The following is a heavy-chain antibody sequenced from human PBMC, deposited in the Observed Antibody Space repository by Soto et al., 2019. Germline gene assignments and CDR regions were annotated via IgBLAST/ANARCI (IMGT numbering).Heavy chain of an antibody. CDR1: GYTFTSYA. CDR3: ATEIRYSGSWGFDY. CDR2: INAGNGNT. J-gene: IGHJ4*02. V-gene: IGHV1-3*01. D-gene: IGHD1-26*01. Sequence: QVQLVQSGAEVKKPGASVKVSCKASGYTFTSYAMHWVRQAPGQRLEWMGWINAGNGNTKYSQKFQGRVTITRDTSASTAYMELSSLRSEDTAVYYCATEIRYSGSWGFDYWGLGTLVTVSS.